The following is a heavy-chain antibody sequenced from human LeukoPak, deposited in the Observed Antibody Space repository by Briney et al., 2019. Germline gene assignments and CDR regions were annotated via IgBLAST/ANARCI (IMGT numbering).Heavy chain of an antibody. D-gene: IGHD6-6*01. Sequence: PSETQSLTCSVSGGSISSTNYYWAWIRQPPGKGLDFVGTVYFSGTTYYNPSLKSRVTLSVDSSRDQFSLVLNSVTAADAAVYYCARQNIAARHFDYWGQGTLVTVSS. V-gene: IGHV4-39*01. CDR3: ARQNIAARHFDY. J-gene: IGHJ4*02. CDR1: GGSISSTNYY. CDR2: VYFSGTT.